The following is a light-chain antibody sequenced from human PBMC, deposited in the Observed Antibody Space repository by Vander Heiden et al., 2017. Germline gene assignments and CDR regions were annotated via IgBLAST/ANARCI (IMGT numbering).Light chain of an antibody. CDR1: QIISSS. Sequence: DIQMTQPPSSLSASVGDRVTITCRARQIISSSSNSQQQKPGKAPKLLIYAASSLQSGVASRFSGSGSGTYFPIIISSLQPEDFATYCCQQSYSTPRTFGQGTKLEIK. V-gene: IGKV1-39*01. CDR2: AAS. J-gene: IGKJ2*01. CDR3: QQSYSTPRT.